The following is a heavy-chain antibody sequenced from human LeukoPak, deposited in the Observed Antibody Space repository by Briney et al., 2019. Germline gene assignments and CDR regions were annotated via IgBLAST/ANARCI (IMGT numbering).Heavy chain of an antibody. D-gene: IGHD2-2*01. J-gene: IGHJ3*02. CDR3: AREMAEDIVVVPAEADAFDI. CDR1: GGSISSGGYY. CDR2: TYYSGST. Sequence: SQTLSLTCTVSGGSISSGGYYWSWIRQHPGKGLEWIGYTYYSGSTYYNPSLKSRVTISVDTSKNQFSLKLSSVTAADTAVYYCAREMAEDIVVVPAEADAFDIWGQGTMVTVSS. V-gene: IGHV4-31*03.